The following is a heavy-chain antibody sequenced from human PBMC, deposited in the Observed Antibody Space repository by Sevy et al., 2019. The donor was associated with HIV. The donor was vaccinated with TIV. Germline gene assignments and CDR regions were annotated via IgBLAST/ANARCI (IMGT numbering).Heavy chain of an antibody. J-gene: IGHJ6*02. V-gene: IGHV3-30*14. CDR3: AKLSVLVPRQNYYGMDV. CDR1: GFKFSSSP. CDR2: ISYDGQIQ. D-gene: IGHD2-8*02. Sequence: GGSLRLSCVTSGFKFSSSPMHWVRQSPGKGLEWVAFISYDGQIQHYGESVKGRFTISRDNSEDRMYLQMNNLRHEDTAVYYCAKLSVLVPRQNYYGMDVWGQGTTVTVSS.